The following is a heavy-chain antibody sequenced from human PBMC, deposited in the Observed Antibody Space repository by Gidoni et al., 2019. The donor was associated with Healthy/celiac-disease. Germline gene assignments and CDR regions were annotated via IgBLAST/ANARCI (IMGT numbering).Heavy chain of an antibody. CDR3: ARGRRVGGSGPGAFDI. J-gene: IGHJ3*02. CDR1: FTGHY. CDR2: INPNSGGT. D-gene: IGHD3-10*01. Sequence: FTGHYMHWVRQAPGQGLEWMGWINPNSGGTNYAQKFQGRVTMTRDTSISTAYMELSRLRSDDTAVYYCARGRRVGGSGPGAFDIWGQGTMVTVSS. V-gene: IGHV1-2*02.